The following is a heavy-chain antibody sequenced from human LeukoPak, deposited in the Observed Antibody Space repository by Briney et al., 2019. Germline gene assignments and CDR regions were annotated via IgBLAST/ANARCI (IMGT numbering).Heavy chain of an antibody. Sequence: GGSLRLSCAASGFTFSSYSMNWVRQAPGKGLEWVSSISSSSSYIYYADSVKGRFTISRDSAKNSLYLQMNSLRAEDTAVYYCARDFSYYDSSGYSYFDYWGQGTLVTVSS. CDR1: GFTFSSYS. D-gene: IGHD3-22*01. V-gene: IGHV3-21*01. CDR3: ARDFSYYDSSGYSYFDY. CDR2: ISSSSSYI. J-gene: IGHJ4*02.